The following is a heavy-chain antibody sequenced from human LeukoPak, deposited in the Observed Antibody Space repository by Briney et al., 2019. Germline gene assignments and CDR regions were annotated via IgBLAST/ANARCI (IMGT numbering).Heavy chain of an antibody. Sequence: PGGSLRLSCAASGFTFSSYSMNWVRQAPGKGLEWVSSISSSSSYIYYADSVKGRFTISRDNAKNSPYLQMNSLRAEDTAVYYCAREGVLELAMGNYGMVVWGQGTTVTVSS. J-gene: IGHJ6*02. CDR1: GFTFSSYS. CDR3: AREGVLELAMGNYGMVV. V-gene: IGHV3-21*01. CDR2: ISSSSSYI. D-gene: IGHD1-7*01.